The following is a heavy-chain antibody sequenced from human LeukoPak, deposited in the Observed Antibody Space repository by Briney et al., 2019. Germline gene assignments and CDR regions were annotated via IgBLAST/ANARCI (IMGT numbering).Heavy chain of an antibody. D-gene: IGHD6-6*01. CDR3: ARHSRTYSSLNY. V-gene: IGHV4-39*01. CDR1: GVSISSTSHN. Sequence: SETLSLTCTVSGVSISSTSHNWGWIRQPPGKGLEWIGNIYYSGDTYFNPALKSRVTMSIDTSKNQFSLKLTSVTAADTAVYYCARHSRTYSSLNYWGQGTLVTVSS. J-gene: IGHJ4*02. CDR2: IYYSGDT.